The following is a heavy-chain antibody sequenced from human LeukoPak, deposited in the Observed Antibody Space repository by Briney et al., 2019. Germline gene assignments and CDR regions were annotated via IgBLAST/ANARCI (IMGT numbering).Heavy chain of an antibody. D-gene: IGHD4-23*01. CDR3: ARGWLAETTVVTPYNY. CDR1: GGTFSSHA. V-gene: IGHV1-69*13. J-gene: IGHJ4*02. CDR2: IIPIFGTA. Sequence: ASVKVSCKASGGTFSSHAISWVRQAPGRGLEWMGGIIPIFGTANYAQKFQGRVTITAVESMSTAYMELSSLRSEDTAVYYCARGWLAETTVVTPYNYWGQGTLVTVSS.